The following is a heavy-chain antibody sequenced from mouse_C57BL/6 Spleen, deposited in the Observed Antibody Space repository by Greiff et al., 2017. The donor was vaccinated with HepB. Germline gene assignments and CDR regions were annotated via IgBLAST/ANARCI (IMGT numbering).Heavy chain of an antibody. Sequence: QVQLQQSGPELVKPGASVKISCKASGYAFSSSWMNWVKQRPGKGLEWIGRIYPGDGGTNYNGKFKGKATLTADKSSSTAYMQLSSLTSEDSAVYFYATQEEDYWGQGTTLTVSS. V-gene: IGHV1-82*01. CDR1: GYAFSSSW. J-gene: IGHJ2*01. CDR3: ATQEEDY. CDR2: IYPGDGGT.